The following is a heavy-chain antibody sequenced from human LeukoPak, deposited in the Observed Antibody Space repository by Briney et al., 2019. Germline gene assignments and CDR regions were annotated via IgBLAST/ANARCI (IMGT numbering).Heavy chain of an antibody. Sequence: PGGSLRLPCAASGFTFSSNYMSWVRQAPGKGLEWVSVIYIGGSTYYADAVTGRFTTSRENSQNTLYLQLNSLRAEETAVYYCARDSVFAPRLWFGELYPPSYWGQGTLVTVSS. CDR2: IYIGGST. J-gene: IGHJ4*02. D-gene: IGHD3-10*01. CDR1: GFTFSSNY. CDR3: ARDSVFAPRLWFGELYPPSY. V-gene: IGHV3-53*01.